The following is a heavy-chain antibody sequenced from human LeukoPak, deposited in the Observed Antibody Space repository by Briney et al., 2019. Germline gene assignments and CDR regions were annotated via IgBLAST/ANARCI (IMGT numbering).Heavy chain of an antibody. J-gene: IGHJ3*02. Sequence: GWSLRLSCATSGFTFISYWMTWVRQAPGKGLEWVANIKQDGSEEYYVDSVKGRFTISRDNAKNSLNLQVNNRTAEDTTVYYCTRQKMATHSHDGFDIWGQGTMVTVSS. V-gene: IGHV3-7*01. CDR1: GFTFISYW. CDR2: IKQDGSEE. D-gene: IGHD5-24*01. CDR3: TRQKMATHSHDGFDI.